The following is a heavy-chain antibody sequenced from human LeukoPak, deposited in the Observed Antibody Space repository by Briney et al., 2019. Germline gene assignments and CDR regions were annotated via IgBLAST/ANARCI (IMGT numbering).Heavy chain of an antibody. D-gene: IGHD5-12*01. CDR2: IYSDNT. V-gene: IGHV3-53*01. Sequence: GGSLRLSCTVSGFTVSSNSMSWVRQAPGKGLEWVSFIYSDNTHYADSVKGRFTISRDNSKNTLYLQMNSLRAEDTAVYYCAKERLMATIPHDYWGQGTLVTVSS. CDR1: GFTVSSNS. CDR3: AKERLMATIPHDY. J-gene: IGHJ4*02.